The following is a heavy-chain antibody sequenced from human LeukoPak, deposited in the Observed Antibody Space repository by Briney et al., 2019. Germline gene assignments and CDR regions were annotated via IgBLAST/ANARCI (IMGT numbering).Heavy chain of an antibody. V-gene: IGHV3-33*06. Sequence: GGSLRLSCAASGFTFSSHGMHWVRQSPGKGLEWVAVIWYDGSNKHYADSVKGRFTISRDNSKNTLYLQMNSLRAEDTAIYYCAKDSSVYSGSYYDYWGEGTLVTVSS. D-gene: IGHD1-26*01. CDR1: GFTFSSHG. CDR2: IWYDGSNK. CDR3: AKDSSVYSGSYYDY. J-gene: IGHJ4*02.